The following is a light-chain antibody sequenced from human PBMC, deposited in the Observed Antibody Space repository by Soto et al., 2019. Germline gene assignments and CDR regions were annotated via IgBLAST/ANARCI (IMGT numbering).Light chain of an antibody. J-gene: IGKJ3*01. CDR1: QSVSSN. CDR3: QQYNDWPPT. CDR2: GAP. Sequence: EIVMTQSPATLSVSPGERATRSCRASQSVSSNLAWYQQKPGQAPRLLIYGAPTRATGIPARFSGSGSGTEFTLTISSLQTEDFVVYYCQQYNDWPPTLGPGTKVDIK. V-gene: IGKV3-15*01.